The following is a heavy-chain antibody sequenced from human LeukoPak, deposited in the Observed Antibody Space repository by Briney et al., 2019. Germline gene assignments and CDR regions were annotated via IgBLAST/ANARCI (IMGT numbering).Heavy chain of an antibody. D-gene: IGHD2-2*01. Sequence: SETLSLTCTVSGGSISSGDYYWSWIRQPPGKSLEWSGYIYYSGSTYHNPSLKSRVTISVDTSKNQFSLKLSSVTAADTAVYYCAREVSGVVVPAANYYYYMDVWGKGTTVTVSS. V-gene: IGHV4-30-4*08. CDR2: IYYSGST. CDR1: GGSISSGDYY. CDR3: AREVSGVVVPAANYYYYMDV. J-gene: IGHJ6*03.